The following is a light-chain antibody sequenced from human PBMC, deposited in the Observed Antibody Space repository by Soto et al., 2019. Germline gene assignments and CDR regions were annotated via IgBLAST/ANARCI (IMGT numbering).Light chain of an antibody. CDR3: SSYTSSSTLEV. CDR2: DVS. Sequence: QSALTQPASVSGSPGQSITISCTGTNSDVGGYNYVSWYQQHPGKAPKLMIYDVSTRPSGVSNRFSGSKSGNTASLTISGLQAEDEADYYCSSYTSSSTLEVVGTGTKLTVL. J-gene: IGLJ1*01. CDR1: NSDVGGYNY. V-gene: IGLV2-14*01.